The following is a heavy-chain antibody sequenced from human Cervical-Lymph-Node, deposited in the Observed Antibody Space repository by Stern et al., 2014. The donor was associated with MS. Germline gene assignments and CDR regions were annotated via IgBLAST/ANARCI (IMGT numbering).Heavy chain of an antibody. J-gene: IGHJ4*02. CDR1: GYKFSIYW. Sequence: VQLQESGAELIRPGESLKISCKGSGYKFSIYWIAWVRQMPGKGLEWMGIIYPGDSETRYSPSFQGQVTMSADKSTSTAYLQWSSLNASDTAMYFCARQTTAWASDVWGQGILVTVSS. D-gene: IGHD1-14*01. CDR2: IYPGDSET. V-gene: IGHV5-51*01. CDR3: ARQTTAWASDV.